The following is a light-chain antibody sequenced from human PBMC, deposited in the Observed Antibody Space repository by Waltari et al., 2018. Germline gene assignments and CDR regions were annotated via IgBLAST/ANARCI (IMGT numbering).Light chain of an antibody. CDR3: AAWDDSLNGLS. V-gene: IGLV1-44*01. J-gene: IGLJ1*01. CDR1: GSNIGINT. CDR2: NDN. Sequence: QSVLTQPPSASGTPGQRVTISCSGSGSNIGINTVNWYQQLPGTAPKLLIYNDNHGPSVVPDLFSGSNSGSSSSLAISVLQSDDEANYYCAAWDDSLNGLSFVTGTRVTVL.